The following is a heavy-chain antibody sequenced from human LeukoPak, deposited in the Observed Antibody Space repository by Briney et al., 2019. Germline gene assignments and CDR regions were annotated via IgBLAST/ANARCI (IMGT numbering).Heavy chain of an antibody. J-gene: IGHJ4*02. V-gene: IGHV4-39*01. Sequence: PSETLSLTCTFSGGSISSSSYYWGWIRQPPGKGLEWIGSIYFSWCTYYNPSLKSRVTISIDTSKNQFSLKLSSVTAADTAVYYCARHPYSGSPFDYWGQGTLVTVSS. CDR1: GGSISSSSYY. CDR3: ARHPYSGSPFDY. D-gene: IGHD1-26*01. CDR2: IYFSWCT.